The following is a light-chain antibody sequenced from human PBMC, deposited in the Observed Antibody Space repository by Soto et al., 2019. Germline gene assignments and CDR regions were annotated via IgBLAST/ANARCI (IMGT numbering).Light chain of an antibody. CDR1: GSDIGHYDY. CDR3: CSLTASHTYV. Sequence: QSVLTQPASVSGSPGQSITISCTGTGSDIGHYDYVCLYQQHPGKAPKLMIYHVTYRPSGVSTRYYGSKSGNSASLTIAGLQADGEADYYCCSLTASHTYVFGSGTELTVL. J-gene: IGLJ1*01. V-gene: IGLV2-14*03. CDR2: HVT.